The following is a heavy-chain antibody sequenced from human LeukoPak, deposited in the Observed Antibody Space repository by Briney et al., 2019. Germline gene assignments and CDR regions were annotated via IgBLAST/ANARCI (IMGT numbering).Heavy chain of an antibody. V-gene: IGHV3-21*01. CDR1: GFTFSNYI. CDR2: ISSSGSYI. D-gene: IGHD6-19*01. J-gene: IGHJ4*02. Sequence: GGSLRLSCAASGFTFSNYIMNWVRQAPGKGLEWVSSISSSGSYIYYADSVKGRFTISRDNARNSLYLQMNSLRAEDTAEYFCARDSRAVAADFDYWGQGTLVTVSS. CDR3: ARDSRAVAADFDY.